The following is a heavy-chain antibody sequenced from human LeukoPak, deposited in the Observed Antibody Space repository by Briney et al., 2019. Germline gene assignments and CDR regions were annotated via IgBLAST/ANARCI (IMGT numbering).Heavy chain of an antibody. V-gene: IGHV1-8*01. CDR2: MNPNSGNT. CDR3: ARGDTYYDILTGYNYYGMDV. J-gene: IGHJ6*02. D-gene: IGHD3-9*01. Sequence: ASVTVSCKASGYTFTSYDINWVRQATGQGLEWMGWMNPNSGNTGYAQKFQSRVTMTRNTSISTAYMELSSLRSEDTAVYYCARGDTYYDILTGYNYYGMDVWGQGTTVTVSS. CDR1: GYTFTSYD.